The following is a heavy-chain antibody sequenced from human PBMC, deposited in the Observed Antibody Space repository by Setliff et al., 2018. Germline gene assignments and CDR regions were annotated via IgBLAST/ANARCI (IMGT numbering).Heavy chain of an antibody. D-gene: IGHD6-6*01. CDR2: IIPIRGAA. Sequence: SVKVSCKAFGGTFSNSAINWVRQAPGQGLEWMGGIIPIRGAADYAQKFQGKVIITADGSTSTAYMELTSLRSDDAAVYYCARLPARRRYYYYMDVWGGGTTVTVSS. CDR3: ARLPARRRYYYYMDV. CDR1: GGTFSNSA. V-gene: IGHV1-69*13. J-gene: IGHJ6*03.